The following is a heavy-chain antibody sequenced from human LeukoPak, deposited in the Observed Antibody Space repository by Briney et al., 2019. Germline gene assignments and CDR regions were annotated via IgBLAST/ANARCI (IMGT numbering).Heavy chain of an antibody. D-gene: IGHD6-19*01. V-gene: IGHV3-23*01. Sequence: GGSLRLSCAASGLTFSYYAMSWVRQAPGKGLEWVSGIGGSNDITYYADSVKGRFTISRDNSKNTLYLQVNSLRAEDTAVYYCAKEFRGGWPFDHWGQGTLVTVSS. CDR1: GLTFSYYA. CDR3: AKEFRGGWPFDH. CDR2: IGGSNDIT. J-gene: IGHJ4*02.